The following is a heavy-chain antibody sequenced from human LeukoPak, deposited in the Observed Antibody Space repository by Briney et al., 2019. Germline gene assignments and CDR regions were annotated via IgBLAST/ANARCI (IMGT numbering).Heavy chain of an antibody. CDR3: ARGYSPTLRTTGNDY. CDR1: GFTFSSYW. J-gene: IGHJ4*02. CDR2: IKQDGSEK. Sequence: GGSLRLSCAASGFTFSSYWMSWVRQAPGKGLEWVANIKQDGSEKYYVDSVKGRFTISRDNAKNSLYLQMNSLRAEDTAVYYCARGYSPTLRTTGNDYWGQGTLVTVSS. V-gene: IGHV3-7*01. D-gene: IGHD1-1*01.